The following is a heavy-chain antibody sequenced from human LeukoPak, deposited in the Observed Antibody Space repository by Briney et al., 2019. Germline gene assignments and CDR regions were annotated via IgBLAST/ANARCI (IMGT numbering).Heavy chain of an antibody. J-gene: IGHJ4*02. Sequence: PSETLSLTCAVSGGSISRSNWWSWVRQPPGKGLEWIGDILHSGDTNYNASLRSRLTISLDKSRNQFSLQLSSVTAADTAVYYCAKGGKWDVTPFDYWGQGTLVTVSS. CDR3: AKGGKWDVTPFDY. V-gene: IGHV4-4*02. CDR2: ILHSGDT. D-gene: IGHD1-26*01. CDR1: GGSISRSNW.